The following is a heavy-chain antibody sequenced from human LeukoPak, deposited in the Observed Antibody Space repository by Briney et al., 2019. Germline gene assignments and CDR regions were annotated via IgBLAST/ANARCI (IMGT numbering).Heavy chain of an antibody. J-gene: IGHJ4*02. CDR2: IYNSGST. CDR3: VRDRELNY. D-gene: IGHD1-7*01. V-gene: IGHV4-59*01. Sequence: SETLSLTCTVSGVSISIYYWSWIRQPPGKGLEWIGYIYNSGSTSYNPSLKSRATLSADTSKNQFSLKLSSVTAADTAVYYCVRDRELNYWGQGTLVTVSS. CDR1: GVSISIYY.